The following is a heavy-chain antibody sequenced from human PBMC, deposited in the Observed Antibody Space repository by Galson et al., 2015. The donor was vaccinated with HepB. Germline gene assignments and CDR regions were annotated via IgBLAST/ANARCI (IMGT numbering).Heavy chain of an antibody. D-gene: IGHD1-26*01. Sequence: VKVSCKVSGHTFTAYYVYWIQQAPGKGLAWVGLVDPEDDETVYAEKFKGRVTMTADTSTDTAYVEVSNLKSDDTAIYYCATGSRMVGATTHTWHYWGQGTLVTVSS. CDR1: GHTFTAYY. J-gene: IGHJ4*02. CDR2: VDPEDDET. V-gene: IGHV1-69-2*01. CDR3: ATGSRMVGATTHTWHY.